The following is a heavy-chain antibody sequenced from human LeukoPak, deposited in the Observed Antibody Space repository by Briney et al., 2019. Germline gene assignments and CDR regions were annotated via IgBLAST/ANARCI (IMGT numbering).Heavy chain of an antibody. D-gene: IGHD6-6*01. CDR3: ARRRSLSYSSSSGFDY. CDR2: IHYSGST. V-gene: IGHV4-39*01. J-gene: IGHJ4*02. Sequence: SETLSLTCTVSGGSISSSSYYWGWIRQPPGKGLEWIGSIHYSGSTYYNPSLKSRVTISVDTSKNQFSLKLSSVTAADTAVYYCARRRSLSYSSSSGFDYWGQGTLVTVSS. CDR1: GGSISSSSYY.